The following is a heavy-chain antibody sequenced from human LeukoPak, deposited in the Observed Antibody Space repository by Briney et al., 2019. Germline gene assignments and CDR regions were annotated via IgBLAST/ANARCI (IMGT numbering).Heavy chain of an antibody. CDR3: GKSPGAGVGGDIVSDRLFDS. CDR2: ITAVGRTK. V-gene: IGHV3-23*01. CDR1: GFTFSSYG. J-gene: IGHJ4*02. Sequence: PGGSLRLSCAASGFTFSSYGMSWVRQAAGKGLEWVSIITAVGRTKYYADSVKGRFTISRDDSQNTLYLQMNSLRADDTAVYYCGKSPGAGVGGDIVSDRLFDSWGQGTLVTVSS. D-gene: IGHD3-16*02.